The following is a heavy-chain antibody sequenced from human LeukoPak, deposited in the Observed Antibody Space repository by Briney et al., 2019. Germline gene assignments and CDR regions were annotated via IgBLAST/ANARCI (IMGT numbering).Heavy chain of an antibody. D-gene: IGHD3-3*01. V-gene: IGHV4-31*03. CDR1: GGSISSGGYY. Sequence: PSETLSLTCTVSGGSISSGGYYWSWIRQHPGKGLEWIGYIYYSGSTYYNPSLKSRVTISVDTSKNQFSLKLSSVTAADTAVYYCARVRTNYDFWSGTLDYWGQGTLVTVSS. J-gene: IGHJ4*02. CDR3: ARVRTNYDFWSGTLDY. CDR2: IYYSGST.